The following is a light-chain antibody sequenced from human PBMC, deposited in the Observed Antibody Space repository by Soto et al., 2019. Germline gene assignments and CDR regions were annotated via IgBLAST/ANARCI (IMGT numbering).Light chain of an antibody. Sequence: QSALTQPASLSGSPGQSITISCTGTSSDIGGYNYVSWYQQHPGKAPKLMIYEVTNWPSGVSSRFSGSKSDNTASLTISGLQAEDEADYYCSSYTSTSTPVVFGGGTKLTVL. CDR3: SSYTSTSTPVV. CDR2: EVT. V-gene: IGLV2-14*01. CDR1: SSDIGGYNY. J-gene: IGLJ2*01.